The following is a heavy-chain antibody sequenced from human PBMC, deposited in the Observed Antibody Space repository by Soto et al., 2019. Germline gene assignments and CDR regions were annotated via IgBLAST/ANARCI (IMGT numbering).Heavy chain of an antibody. CDR3: ARGCDYDSSGYGFFLCY. J-gene: IGHJ4*02. D-gene: IGHD3-22*01. V-gene: IGHV4-34*01. CDR1: GGSFSGYY. Sequence: QVQLQQWGAGLLKPSETLSLTCAVYGGSFSGYYWSWIRQPPGKGLEWIGEINHSGSTNYNPSLKGRIHQLIDTAKNQFSPELRLVTRGETALYYCARGCDYDSSGYGFFLCYWGQGTLVTVSS. CDR2: INHSGST.